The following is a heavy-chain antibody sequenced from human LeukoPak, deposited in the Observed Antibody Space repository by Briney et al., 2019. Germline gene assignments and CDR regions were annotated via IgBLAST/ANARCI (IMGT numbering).Heavy chain of an antibody. Sequence: PSETLSLTCTVSGGSISSGGYFWSWIRQPAGKGPEWIGRINTSGSTNYNPFLKSRVTISVDTSKNQFSLKLSSVTAADTAVYYCARDRWGLSGEVFDYWGQGTLVTVSS. CDR2: INTSGST. CDR3: ARDRWGLSGEVFDY. J-gene: IGHJ4*02. V-gene: IGHV4-61*02. D-gene: IGHD2-21*02. CDR1: GGSISSGGYF.